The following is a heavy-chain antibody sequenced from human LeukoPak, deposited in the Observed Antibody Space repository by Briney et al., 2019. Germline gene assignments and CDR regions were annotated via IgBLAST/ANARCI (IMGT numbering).Heavy chain of an antibody. CDR3: ASDCTNGVCYDDY. V-gene: IGHV4-4*02. CDR2: IYHSGST. CDR1: GGSISSSNW. D-gene: IGHD2-8*01. J-gene: IGHJ4*02. Sequence: SGTLSLTCAVSGGSISSSNWWSWVRQPPGKGLEWIGGIYHSGSTNYNPSLRSRVTISIDKSKNQFSLRLGSMTAADTAVYYCASDCTNGVCYDDYWGQGTLVTVSS.